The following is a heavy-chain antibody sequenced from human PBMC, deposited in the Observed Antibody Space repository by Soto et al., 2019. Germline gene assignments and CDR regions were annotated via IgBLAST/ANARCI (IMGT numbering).Heavy chain of an antibody. CDR3: ATSVGATYGDYGGGFNN. CDR2: IYYSGST. Sequence: QLQLQESGPGLVKPSETLSLTCTVSGGSISSSSYYWGWVRQPPGKGLEWIGSIYYSGSTYYNPSLKSRVAMSLDTSKNQFSLKLSSLAAADTAVYYCATSVGATYGDYGGGFNNWGQGTLGTVSS. D-gene: IGHD4-17*01. V-gene: IGHV4-39*01. J-gene: IGHJ4*02. CDR1: GGSISSSSYY.